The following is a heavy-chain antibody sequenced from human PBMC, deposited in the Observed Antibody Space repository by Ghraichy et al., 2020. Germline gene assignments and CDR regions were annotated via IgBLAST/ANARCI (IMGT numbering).Heavy chain of an antibody. J-gene: IGHJ4*02. V-gene: IGHV4-39*01. D-gene: IGHD2-15*01. Sequence: SETLSLTCTVSGDSLNSGNYYWGWIRQPPGTGLEWIGSIYHSGTTYYNPSLKSPVTISVDTSKNQFSLKLNSVTAADTAVYYCARHRLCGNGGSCYDYWGQGTLVTVSS. CDR3: ARHRLCGNGGSCYDY. CDR2: IYHSGTT. CDR1: GDSLNSGNYY.